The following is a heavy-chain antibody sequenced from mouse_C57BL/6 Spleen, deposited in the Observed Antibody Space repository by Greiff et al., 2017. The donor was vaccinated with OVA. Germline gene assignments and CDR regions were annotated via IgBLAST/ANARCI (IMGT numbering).Heavy chain of an antibody. J-gene: IGHJ3*01. CDR2: IWSGGST. CDR1: GFSLTSYG. CDR3: ARNRYSNYVIAD. D-gene: IGHD2-5*01. Sequence: VKLVESGPGLVQPSQSLSITCTVSGFSLTSYGVHWVRQSPGKGLEWLGVIWSGGSTDYNAAFISRLSISKDNSKSQVFFKMNSLHADDTAIYYGARNRYSNYVIADWGQGTLVTVSA. V-gene: IGHV2-2*01.